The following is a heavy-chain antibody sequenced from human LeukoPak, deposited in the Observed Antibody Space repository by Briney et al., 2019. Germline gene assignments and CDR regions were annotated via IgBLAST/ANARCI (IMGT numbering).Heavy chain of an antibody. D-gene: IGHD6-19*01. CDR1: GFSLSSSGVG. CDR3: ARTPAEKWLVALDY. J-gene: IGHJ4*02. CDR2: IYWDDDK. V-gene: IGHV2-5*02. Sequence: ESGPTLVKPTQTLTLTCTFSGFSLSSSGVGVGWIRQPPGKALEWLALIYWDDDKRYSSSLRSRLTITKDTPKNQVVLTITNMDPVDTATYYCARTPAEKWLVALDYWGQGTLVTVSS.